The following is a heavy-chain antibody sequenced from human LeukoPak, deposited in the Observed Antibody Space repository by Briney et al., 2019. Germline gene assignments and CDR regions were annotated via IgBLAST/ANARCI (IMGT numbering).Heavy chain of an antibody. Sequence: EASVKVSCKVSGYTLTELSMHRVRQAPGKGLEWMGGFDPEDGETIYAQKFQGRVTMTEDTSTDTAYMELSSLRSEDTAVYYCATALPSVAGRDADFDYWGQGTLVTVSS. CDR1: GYTLTELS. CDR3: ATALPSVAGRDADFDY. J-gene: IGHJ4*02. D-gene: IGHD6-19*01. CDR2: FDPEDGET. V-gene: IGHV1-24*01.